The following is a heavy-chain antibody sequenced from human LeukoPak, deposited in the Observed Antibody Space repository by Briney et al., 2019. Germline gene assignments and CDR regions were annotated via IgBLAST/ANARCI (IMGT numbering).Heavy chain of an antibody. CDR2: IKEDGSEK. Sequence: GGSLRLPCEVSGFTFSGSFMSWVRQAPGKGPEWVANIKEDGSEKHYVDSVKGRFTISRDNAKKSLFLQVSSLRVEDSAVYYCARNPGATARDPFDIWGQGTMVAVSS. CDR1: GFTFSGSF. D-gene: IGHD1-1*01. V-gene: IGHV3-7*01. CDR3: ARNPGATARDPFDI. J-gene: IGHJ3*02.